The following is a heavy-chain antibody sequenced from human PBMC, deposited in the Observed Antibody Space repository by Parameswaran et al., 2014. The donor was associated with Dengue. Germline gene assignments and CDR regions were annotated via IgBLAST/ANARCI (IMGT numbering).Heavy chain of an antibody. D-gene: IGHD4-23*01. CDR2: IYSGGST. CDR1: GFTVSSNY. Sequence: GESLKISCAASGFTVSSNYMSWVRQAPGKGLEWVSVIYSGGSTYYADSVKGRFTISRDNSKNTLYLQMNSLRAEDTAVYYCARSSGGNSFDYWGQGTLVTVSS. CDR3: ARSSGGNSFDY. J-gene: IGHJ4*02. V-gene: IGHV3-53*01.